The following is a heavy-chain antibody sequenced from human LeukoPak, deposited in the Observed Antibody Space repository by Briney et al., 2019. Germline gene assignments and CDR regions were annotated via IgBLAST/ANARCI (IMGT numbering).Heavy chain of an antibody. CDR2: IYYSGST. Sequence: SETLSLTCTVSGGSLSSYYWSWIRQPPGKGLEWIGYIYYSGSTNYNPSLKSRVTISVDTSKNQFSLKLSSVTAADTAVYHCARGGSGSYYNDFQFDLWGQGTLVSVSS. J-gene: IGHJ5*02. D-gene: IGHD3-10*01. V-gene: IGHV4-59*01. CDR3: ARGGSGSYYNDFQFDL. CDR1: GGSLSSYY.